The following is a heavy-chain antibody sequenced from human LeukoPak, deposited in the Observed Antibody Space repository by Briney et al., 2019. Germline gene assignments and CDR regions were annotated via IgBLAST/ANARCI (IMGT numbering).Heavy chain of an antibody. J-gene: IGHJ4*02. CDR3: AKSRGDY. Sequence: GGSLRLSCAASGFTFSSYGMHWVRQAPGKGLEWVAVISYDGSNKYYADSVKGRFTISRDNSKNTLYLQMNSLRAEDTAVYYCAKSRGDYWGQGTLVTVSS. CDR2: ISYDGSNK. CDR1: GFTFSSYG. V-gene: IGHV3-30*18.